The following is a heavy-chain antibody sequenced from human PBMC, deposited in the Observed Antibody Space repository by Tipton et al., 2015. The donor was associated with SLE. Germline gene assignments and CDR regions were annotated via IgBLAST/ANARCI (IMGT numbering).Heavy chain of an antibody. CDR1: GGSFSGYY. CDR2: INHSGST. Sequence: TLSLTCAVYGGSFSGYYWSWIRQPPGKGLEWIGEINHSGSTNYNPSLKSRVTISVDTSKNQFSLKLSSVTAADTAVYYCARAYRELDAFDIWGQGTMVTVSS. J-gene: IGHJ3*02. D-gene: IGHD3-10*01. CDR3: ARAYRELDAFDI. V-gene: IGHV4-34*01.